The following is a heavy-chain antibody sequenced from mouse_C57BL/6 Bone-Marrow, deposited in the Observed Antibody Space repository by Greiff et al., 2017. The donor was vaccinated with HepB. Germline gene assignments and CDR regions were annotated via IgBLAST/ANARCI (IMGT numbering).Heavy chain of an antibody. CDR3: ARRNGSYWYFDV. V-gene: IGHV5-12*01. D-gene: IGHD1-1*01. CDR1: GFTFSDYY. Sequence: EVKLVESGGGLVQPGGSLKLSCAASGFTFSDYYMYWVRQTPEKRLEWVAYISNGGGSTYYPDTVKGRFTISRDNAKNTLYLQMSRLKSEDTAMYFCARRNGSYWYFDVWGTGTTVTVSS. CDR2: ISNGGGST. J-gene: IGHJ1*03.